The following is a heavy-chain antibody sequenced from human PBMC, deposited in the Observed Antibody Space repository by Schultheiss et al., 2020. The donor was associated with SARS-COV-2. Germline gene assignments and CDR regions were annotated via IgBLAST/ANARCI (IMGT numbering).Heavy chain of an antibody. V-gene: IGHV4-39*01. CDR1: GGSISSSSYY. D-gene: IGHD2-2*01. J-gene: IGHJ6*03. CDR2: IYYSGST. Sequence: SETLSLTCTVSGGSISSSSYYWGWIRQPPGKGLEWIGSIYYSGSTYYNPSLKSRVTISVDTSKNQFSLKLSSVTAADTAVYYCARQTWEVVPAATIFYYYYYMDVWGKGTTVTVSS. CDR3: ARQTWEVVPAATIFYYYYYMDV.